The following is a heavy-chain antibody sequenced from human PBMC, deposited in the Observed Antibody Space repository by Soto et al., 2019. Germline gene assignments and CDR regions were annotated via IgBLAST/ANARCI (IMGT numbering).Heavy chain of an antibody. V-gene: IGHV4-30-2*01. J-gene: IGHJ5*02. D-gene: IGHD2-8*01. CDR1: GCPINSGDYS. CDR2: IYHTGTT. Sequence: SGTLALTCTVSGCPINSGDYSWTWIRQPPGKGLEWIGYIYHTGTTYYNMSLKSRVTISVDRSKNQFSLKLSSVTAADTAVYYCARGINSYGNNGDALFDPWGQGTLFTVSS. CDR3: ARGINSYGNNGDALFDP.